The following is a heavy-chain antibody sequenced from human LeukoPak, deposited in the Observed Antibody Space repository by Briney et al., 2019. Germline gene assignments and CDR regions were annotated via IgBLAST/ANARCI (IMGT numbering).Heavy chain of an antibody. V-gene: IGHV3-30-3*01. D-gene: IGHD3-3*01. CDR3: ARDVRFLEGFDY. Sequence: GGSLRLSCAASGFTFSSYAMHWVRQAPGKGLEWVAVISYDGSNKYYADSVKGRFTISRDNSKNTLYLQMNSLRAEDTAVYYCARDVRFLEGFDYWGQGTLVTASS. J-gene: IGHJ4*02. CDR1: GFTFSSYA. CDR2: ISYDGSNK.